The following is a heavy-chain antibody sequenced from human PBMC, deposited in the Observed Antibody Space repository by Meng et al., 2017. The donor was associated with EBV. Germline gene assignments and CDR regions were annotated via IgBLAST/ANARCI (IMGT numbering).Heavy chain of an antibody. Sequence: QVHPPELGPGLVDPSGTLPLTCPVSGAPVSGGHFLWSWIRPPPGKELQWIGYIYDGGTTIYNPSLKSRVTIFLDTSRNQFSLGLRSVTTADTAVYYCAKSSSSTPGVVDSWGQGTLVTVSS. V-gene: IGHV4-61*01. J-gene: IGHJ4*02. D-gene: IGHD2-2*01. CDR2: IYDGGTT. CDR1: GAPVSGGHFL. CDR3: AKSSSSTPGVVDS.